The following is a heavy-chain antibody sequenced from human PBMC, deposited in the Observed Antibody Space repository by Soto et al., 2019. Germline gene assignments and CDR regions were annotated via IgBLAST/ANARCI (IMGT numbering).Heavy chain of an antibody. J-gene: IGHJ4*02. V-gene: IGHV1-69*13. CDR2: IIPIFGTA. D-gene: IGHD2-8*01. CDR3: ARGGYCTNGVCYIVPNY. CDR1: GGTFSSYA. Sequence: ASVKVSCKASGGTFSSYAISWVRQAPGQGLEWMGGIIPIFGTANYAQKFQGRVTITADESTSTAYMELSSLRSEDTAVYYCARGGYCTNGVCYIVPNYWGQGTLVTVSS.